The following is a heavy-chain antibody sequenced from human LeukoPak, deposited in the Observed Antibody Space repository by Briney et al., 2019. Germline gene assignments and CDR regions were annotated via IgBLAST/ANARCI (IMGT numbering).Heavy chain of an antibody. J-gene: IGHJ4*02. CDR2: ISGSGGTI. D-gene: IGHD4-17*01. Sequence: GGSLRLSCAASGFTFTSYEMNWVRQAPGKGLEWVSYISGSGGTIYYAESVKGRITISRDNSKNTVYLQMSSLRAGDTAVYYCVKEILVTTSPFDYWGQGTLVTVSS. CDR3: VKEILVTTSPFDY. CDR1: GFTFTSYE. V-gene: IGHV3-48*03.